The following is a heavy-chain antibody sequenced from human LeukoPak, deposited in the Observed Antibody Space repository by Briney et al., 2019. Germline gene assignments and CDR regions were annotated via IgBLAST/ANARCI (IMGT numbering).Heavy chain of an antibody. Sequence: PGGSLRLSCAASGFTFSSYAMSWVRQAPGKGLEWVSAISGSGSSTYNADSVKGRFTISRDNSKNTLYLQMNSLRAEDTTVYYCAKATGIAVTGTFDYWGQGTLVTVSS. CDR1: GFTFSSYA. CDR3: AKATGIAVTGTFDY. D-gene: IGHD6-19*01. CDR2: ISGSGSST. J-gene: IGHJ4*02. V-gene: IGHV3-23*01.